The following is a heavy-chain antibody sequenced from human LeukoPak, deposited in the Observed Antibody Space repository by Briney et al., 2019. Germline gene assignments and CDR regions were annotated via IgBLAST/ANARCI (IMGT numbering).Heavy chain of an antibody. Sequence: GGTLRLSCAASGFTLNDYYMSWIRQAPGKGLEWLSYINIGGTNTHYADSVKGRFTISRDNAKKSLYLEMNNLRAEDTAVYYCATDGAGFDTWGQGVLVTVSS. CDR2: INIGGTNT. CDR3: ATDGAGFDT. CDR1: GFTLNDYY. V-gene: IGHV3-11*01. J-gene: IGHJ5*02.